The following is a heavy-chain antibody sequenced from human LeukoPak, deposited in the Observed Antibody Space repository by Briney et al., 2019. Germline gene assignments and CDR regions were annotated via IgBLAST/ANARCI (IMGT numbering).Heavy chain of an antibody. CDR2: LNPNSGNT. J-gene: IGHJ4*02. V-gene: IGHV1-8*01. Sequence: ASVKVSSKASGYSCPSYDINWVRQATGHGVAWMGWLNPNSGNTGYSQKFQGRASITRSTSISTAYMELSSLRSADTAVYYCARSPIVVVTAIDCFDYWGQGTLVTVSS. D-gene: IGHD2-21*02. CDR1: GYSCPSYD. CDR3: ARSPIVVVTAIDCFDY.